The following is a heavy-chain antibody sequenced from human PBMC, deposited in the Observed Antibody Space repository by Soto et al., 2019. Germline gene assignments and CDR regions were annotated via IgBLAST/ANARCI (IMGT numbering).Heavy chain of an antibody. D-gene: IGHD6-6*01. V-gene: IGHV3-21*01. CDR3: AREGSSPLAPVLHDAFDI. CDR2: ISSSSSYI. J-gene: IGHJ3*02. Sequence: GGSLRLSCAASGFTFSSYSMNWVRQAPGKGLEWVSSISSSSSYIYYADSVKGRFTISRDNAKNSLYLQMNSLRAEDTAVYYCAREGSSPLAPVLHDAFDIWGQGTMVTVSS. CDR1: GFTFSSYS.